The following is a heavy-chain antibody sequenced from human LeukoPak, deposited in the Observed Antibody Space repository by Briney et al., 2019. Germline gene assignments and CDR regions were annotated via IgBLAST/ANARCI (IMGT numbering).Heavy chain of an antibody. CDR1: GFTFSSYA. Sequence: PGGSLRLSCAASGFTFSSYAMSWVRQAPGKGLEWVSAISGSGGSTYYADSVKGRFTISGDNSKNTLYLQMNSLRAEDTAVYYCAKGGNYCTGGVCYYYYMDVWGKGTTVTVSS. CDR3: AKGGNYCTGGVCYYYYMDV. CDR2: ISGSGGST. V-gene: IGHV3-23*01. J-gene: IGHJ6*03. D-gene: IGHD2-8*02.